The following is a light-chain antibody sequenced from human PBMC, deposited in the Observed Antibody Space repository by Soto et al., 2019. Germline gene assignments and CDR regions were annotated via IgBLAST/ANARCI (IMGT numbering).Light chain of an antibody. CDR3: QQYYGTPYT. Sequence: DIVMTQSPDSLAVSLGERATINCKSSQSVFYTSNNRNYLAWYQQKPGQPPKLLLYRASIRESGVPDRFSGSGSGADFTLTISSLQAEDVAVNYCQQYYGTPYTFGQGTKVEIK. V-gene: IGKV4-1*01. CDR2: RAS. CDR1: QSVFYTSNNRNY. J-gene: IGKJ2*01.